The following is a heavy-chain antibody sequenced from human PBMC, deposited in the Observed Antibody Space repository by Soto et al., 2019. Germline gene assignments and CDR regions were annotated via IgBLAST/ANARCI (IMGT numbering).Heavy chain of an antibody. CDR2: INPNSGGT. J-gene: IGHJ6*02. Sequence: ASVKVSCKASGDTFTGYYMHWVRQAPGQGLEWMGWINPNSGGTNYAQKFQGWVTMTRDTSISTAYMELSRLRSDDTAVYYCARDLSRNSPAYYYYYGMDVWGQGTTVTVSS. V-gene: IGHV1-2*04. CDR1: GDTFTGYY. D-gene: IGHD2-2*01. CDR3: ARDLSRNSPAYYYYYGMDV.